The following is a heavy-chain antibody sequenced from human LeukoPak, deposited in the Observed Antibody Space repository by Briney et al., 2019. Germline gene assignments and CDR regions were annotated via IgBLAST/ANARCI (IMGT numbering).Heavy chain of an antibody. CDR3: ARVHYYGSGSYYRVGAFDI. V-gene: IGHV1-69*13. CDR1: GYTFTGYY. Sequence: SVKVSCKASGYTFTGYYMYWVRQAPGQGLEWMGGIIPIFGTANYAQKFQGRVTITADESASTAYMELSSLRSEDTAVYYCARVHYYGSGSYYRVGAFDIWGQGTMVTVSS. CDR2: IIPIFGTA. D-gene: IGHD3-10*01. J-gene: IGHJ3*02.